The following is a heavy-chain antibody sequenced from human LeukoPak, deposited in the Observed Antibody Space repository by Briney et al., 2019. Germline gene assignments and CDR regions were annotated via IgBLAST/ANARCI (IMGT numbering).Heavy chain of an antibody. CDR1: GYTFTGYY. CDR2: INPNSGGT. CDR3: ARDWGYGYYFDY. Sequence: ASVKVSCKASGYTFTGYYMHWVRQAPGQGLEWMGWINPNSGGTNYAQKFQGRVTMTRDTSISTAYMELSRLRSDDTAVYYCARDWGYGYYFDYWGQGTLVTVSS. J-gene: IGHJ4*02. D-gene: IGHD5-18*01. V-gene: IGHV1-2*02.